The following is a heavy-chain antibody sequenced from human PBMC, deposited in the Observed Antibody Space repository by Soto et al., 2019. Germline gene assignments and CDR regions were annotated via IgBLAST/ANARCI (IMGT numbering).Heavy chain of an antibody. D-gene: IGHD6-13*01. V-gene: IGHV1-69*12. Sequence: QVQLVQSGAEVKKPGSSVKVSCKASGGTFSSYAISWVRQAPGQGLERMGGIIPIFGTANYAQKFQGRVTITADASSSTAYMQLISLRCEDTAVYYCARDPVIAAAGTYYYYGMDVWGQGTTVTVSS. J-gene: IGHJ6*02. CDR3: ARDPVIAAAGTYYYYGMDV. CDR1: GGTFSSYA. CDR2: IIPIFGTA.